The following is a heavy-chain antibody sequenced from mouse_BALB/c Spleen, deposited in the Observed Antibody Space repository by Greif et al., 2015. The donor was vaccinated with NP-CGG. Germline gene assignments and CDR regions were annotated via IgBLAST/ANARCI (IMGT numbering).Heavy chain of an antibody. V-gene: IGHV5-17*02. CDR2: ISSGSSTI. D-gene: IGHD1-2*01. J-gene: IGHJ3*01. CDR3: ARSGDYGYWFAY. Sequence: EVQGVESGGGLVQPGGSRNLSCAASGFTFSSFGMHWVRQAPEKGLEWVAYISSGSSTIYYADTVKGRFTISRDNPKNTLFLQMTSLRSEDTAMYYCARSGDYGYWFAYWGQGTLVTVSA. CDR1: GFTFSSFG.